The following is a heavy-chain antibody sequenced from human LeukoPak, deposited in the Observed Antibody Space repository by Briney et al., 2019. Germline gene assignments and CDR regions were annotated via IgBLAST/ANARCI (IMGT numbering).Heavy chain of an antibody. J-gene: IGHJ4*02. CDR3: ARVREDYGDPWYFDY. CDR2: ISGYNGMR. CDR1: GYTFDNYG. D-gene: IGHD4-17*01. Sequence: ASVKVTCKASGYTFDNYGITWVRQAPGQGLEWMGWISGYNGMRRYREELKGRVTMSTDTSTNTAYMELRSLTSDDAAVYYCARVREDYGDPWYFDYWGQGTLVTVSS. V-gene: IGHV1-18*01.